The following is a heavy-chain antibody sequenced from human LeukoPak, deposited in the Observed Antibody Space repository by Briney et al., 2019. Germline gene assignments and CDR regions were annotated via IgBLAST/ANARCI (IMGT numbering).Heavy chain of an antibody. CDR2: FDPEDGET. D-gene: IGHD3-16*02. J-gene: IGHJ6*02. CDR1: GYTLTELS. Sequence: ASVKVSCKVSGYTLTELSMHWVRQAPGKGLEWMGGFDPEDGETIYAQKFQGRVTMTEDTPTDTAYMELSSLRSEDTAVYYCATDSLMITFGGVIDQYGMDVWGQGTTVTVSS. V-gene: IGHV1-24*01. CDR3: ATDSLMITFGGVIDQYGMDV.